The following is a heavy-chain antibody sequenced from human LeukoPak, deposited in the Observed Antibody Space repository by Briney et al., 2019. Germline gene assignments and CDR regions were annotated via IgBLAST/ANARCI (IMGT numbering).Heavy chain of an antibody. Sequence: SGGSLRLSCAASGFTFSTYAMTWLRQAPGKGLEWVSALSASGGNTYYADSVKGRFTISRDNAKNSLYLQMNSLRAEDTAVYYCATSSWSDAFDIWGQGTMVTVSS. J-gene: IGHJ3*02. CDR2: LSASGGNT. CDR3: ATSSWSDAFDI. CDR1: GFTFSTYA. V-gene: IGHV3-23*01. D-gene: IGHD6-13*01.